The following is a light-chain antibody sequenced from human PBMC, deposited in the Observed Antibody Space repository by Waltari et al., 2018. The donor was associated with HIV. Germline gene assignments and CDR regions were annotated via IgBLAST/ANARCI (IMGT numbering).Light chain of an antibody. Sequence: QSVLTQPPSASGTPGQRVTISCSGSSSNIGSNTVNWYQQLPGTAPKLPIYSNNQRPSGVPDRFSGSKSGTSASLAISGLQSEDEADYYCAAWDVSLIWVFGGGTKLTVL. CDR2: SNN. CDR3: AAWDVSLIWV. V-gene: IGLV1-44*01. J-gene: IGLJ3*02. CDR1: SSNIGSNT.